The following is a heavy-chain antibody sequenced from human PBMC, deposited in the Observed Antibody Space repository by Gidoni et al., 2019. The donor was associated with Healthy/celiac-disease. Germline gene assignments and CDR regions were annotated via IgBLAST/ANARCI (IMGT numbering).Heavy chain of an antibody. V-gene: IGHV4-34*01. CDR3: ARLSYIFWSGYFSYYGMDV. D-gene: IGHD3-3*01. CDR2: INHSGST. CDR1: GGSFSGYY. J-gene: IGHJ6*02. Sequence: QVQLQQWGAGLLKPSETLSLTCAVYGGSFSGYYWSWIRQPPGKGLEWIGEINHSGSTNYNPSLKSRVTISVDTSKNQFSLKLSSVTAADTAVYYCARLSYIFWSGYFSYYGMDVWGQGTTVTVSS.